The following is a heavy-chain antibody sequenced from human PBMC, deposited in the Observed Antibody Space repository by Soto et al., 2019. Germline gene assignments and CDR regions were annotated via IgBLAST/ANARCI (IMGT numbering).Heavy chain of an antibody. V-gene: IGHV4-31*03. D-gene: IGHD4-17*01. CDR1: GVSFSSGGYY. CDR2: IYYSGST. Sequence: QVQLQESGPGLVKPSQTLSLTCTVSGVSFSSGGYYWSWIRKHPGKGLEWMGYIYYSGSTYYNPSLKSRVTISVDTSKNQFSLKLSSVTAADTAVYYCAGAPSGLPKLLTNYYYYGMDVWGQGTTVTVSS. J-gene: IGHJ6*02. CDR3: AGAPSGLPKLLTNYYYYGMDV.